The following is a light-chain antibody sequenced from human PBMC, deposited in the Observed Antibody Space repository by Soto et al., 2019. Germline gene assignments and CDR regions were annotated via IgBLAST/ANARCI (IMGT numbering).Light chain of an antibody. Sequence: QSALTQPASVSGSPGQSITTSCTGTSSDVGSYKLVSWYQQHPGKAPKLMISEVSKRPSGISDRFSGSKSGSTASQTISGLQAEDEADYYCCSYAGTSTHTVFGGGTQLTVL. CDR2: EVS. CDR3: CSYAGTSTHTV. V-gene: IGLV2-23*02. CDR1: SSDVGSYKL. J-gene: IGLJ7*01.